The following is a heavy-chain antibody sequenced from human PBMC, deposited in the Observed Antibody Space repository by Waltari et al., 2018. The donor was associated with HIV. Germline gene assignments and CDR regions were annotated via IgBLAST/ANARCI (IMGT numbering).Heavy chain of an antibody. J-gene: IGHJ6*02. CDR1: GFNFSRHG. Sequence: QVQVVQSGGGVVQPGRSLRLSCAGAGFNFSRHGMPWVRPAPGKGLEWVALIWYDGSNKYYADSVKGRFAISRDNSKNTVYLQMNSLRAEDTAVYYCARDRSSSWYGKDYYYFGMDVWGQGTTVTVSS. V-gene: IGHV3-33*01. D-gene: IGHD6-13*01. CDR3: ARDRSSSWYGKDYYYFGMDV. CDR2: IWYDGSNK.